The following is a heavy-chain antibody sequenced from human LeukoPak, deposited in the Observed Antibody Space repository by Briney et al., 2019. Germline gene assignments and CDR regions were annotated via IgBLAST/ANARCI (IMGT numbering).Heavy chain of an antibody. Sequence: GGSLRLSCAASGFTFSSYAMSWVRQAPGKGLEWVSAISGSGGSTYYADSVKGRFTISRDNFKNTLYLQMNSLRAEDTAVYYCAKGPQVVPAAGVDPWGQGTLVTVSS. J-gene: IGHJ5*02. D-gene: IGHD2-2*01. V-gene: IGHV3-23*01. CDR2: ISGSGGST. CDR1: GFTFSSYA. CDR3: AKGPQVVPAAGVDP.